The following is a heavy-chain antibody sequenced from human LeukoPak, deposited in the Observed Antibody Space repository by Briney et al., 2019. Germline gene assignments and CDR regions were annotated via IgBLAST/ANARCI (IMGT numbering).Heavy chain of an antibody. Sequence: SQTLPLTCTVSGGSISSGSYYWSWIRQPAGKGLEWIGRIYTSGSTNYNPSLKSRVTISVDTSKNQFSLKLSSVTAADMAVYYCARGPRVVAAYCSSSSCYDYYYYYYMDVWGKGTTVTVSS. D-gene: IGHD2-2*01. CDR1: GGSISSGSYY. CDR2: IYTSGST. V-gene: IGHV4-61*02. CDR3: ARGPRVVAAYCSSSSCYDYYYYYYMDV. J-gene: IGHJ6*03.